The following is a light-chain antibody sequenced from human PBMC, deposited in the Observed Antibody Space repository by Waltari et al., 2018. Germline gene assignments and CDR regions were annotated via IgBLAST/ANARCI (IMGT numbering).Light chain of an antibody. CDR2: GAF. J-gene: IGKJ2*01. Sequence: DIQMTQSPSSLSASVGDRVTITCRASQSLSNYLNWYQHKAGEAPKLLIHGAFNLQSGVPSRFGGSGSGTDFTLTISSLQPEDVVTYYCHQTRSLPDTFGQGTKLEI. CDR1: QSLSNY. V-gene: IGKV1-39*01. CDR3: HQTRSLPDT.